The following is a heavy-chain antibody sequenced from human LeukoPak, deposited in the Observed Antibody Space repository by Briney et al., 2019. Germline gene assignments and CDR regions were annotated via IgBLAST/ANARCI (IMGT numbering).Heavy chain of an antibody. J-gene: IGHJ4*02. CDR3: ARGGTDYGEVDY. D-gene: IGHD4-17*01. CDR1: GGSFSDYS. V-gene: IGHV4-59*12. Sequence: SETLSLTCTVYGGSFSDYSWSWIRQPPGKGLEWIGYIYYSGSTYYNPSLKSRVTISVDTSKNQFSLKLSSVTAADTAVYYCARGGTDYGEVDYWGQGTLVTVSS. CDR2: IYYSGST.